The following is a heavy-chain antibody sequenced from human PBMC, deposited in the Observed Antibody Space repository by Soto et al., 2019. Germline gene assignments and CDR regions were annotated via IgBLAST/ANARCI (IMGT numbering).Heavy chain of an antibody. D-gene: IGHD1-1*01. CDR3: ARGRYGDY. Sequence: QVHLVQSGAEVKKPGASVKVSCKASGYTFTSYGITWVRQAPGQGLKWMGWISAHNGNTDYAQKLQGRVIVTRDTSTSTAYMELRSLRSDDTAVYYCARGRYGDYWGQGALVTVSS. CDR1: GYTFTSYG. V-gene: IGHV1-18*01. J-gene: IGHJ4*02. CDR2: ISAHNGNT.